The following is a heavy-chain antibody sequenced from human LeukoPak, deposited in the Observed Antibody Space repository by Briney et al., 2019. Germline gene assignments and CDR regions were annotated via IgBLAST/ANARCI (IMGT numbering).Heavy chain of an antibody. CDR2: IYYSGST. J-gene: IGHJ4*02. CDR1: GVSISSSSYY. CDR3: ASLHLHYYDSSGYFYYFDY. V-gene: IGHV4-39*01. D-gene: IGHD3-22*01. Sequence: SETLSLTCTVSGVSISSSSYYWGWIRQPPGKGLEWIGSIYYSGSTYYNPSLKSRVTISVDTSKNQFSLKLSSVTAADTAVYYCASLHLHYYDSSGYFYYFDYWGQGTLVTVSS.